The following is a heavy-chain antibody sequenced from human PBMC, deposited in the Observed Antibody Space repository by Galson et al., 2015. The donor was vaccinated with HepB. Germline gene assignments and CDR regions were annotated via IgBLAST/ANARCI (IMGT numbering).Heavy chain of an antibody. V-gene: IGHV3-23*01. Sequence: SLILSCASSGFTFSSYAMTWVRQAPGKGLEWVSAIDGGGSSTYYADSVKGRFTISRDNSKNTLYLQMNSLRADDTGIYYCAKDTPYRAGFIDYWGQGTLVTVSS. CDR1: GFTFSSYA. J-gene: IGHJ4*02. D-gene: IGHD3-10*01. CDR3: AKDTPYRAGFIDY. CDR2: IDGGGSST.